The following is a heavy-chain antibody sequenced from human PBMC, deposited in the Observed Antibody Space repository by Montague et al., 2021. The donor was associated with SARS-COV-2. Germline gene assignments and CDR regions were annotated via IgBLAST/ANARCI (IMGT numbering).Heavy chain of an antibody. CDR3: ARDFRNIVATYGMDV. J-gene: IGHJ6*02. V-gene: IGHV3-30-3*01. CDR1: GFTLSSYA. CDR2: ISYDGSNQ. D-gene: IGHD5-12*01. Sequence: SLRLSCAASGFTLSSYAMHWVRQAPDKGLEWVAVISYDGSNQYYXYSXHVRFTISRDNSKNTLYLQMNSLRAEDTAVYYCARDFRNIVATYGMDVWGQGTTVTVSS.